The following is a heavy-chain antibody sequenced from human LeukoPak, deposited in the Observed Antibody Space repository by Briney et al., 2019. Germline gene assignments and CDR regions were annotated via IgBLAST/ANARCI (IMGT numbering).Heavy chain of an antibody. CDR3: ANKYSSSWFGFGYYFDY. J-gene: IGHJ4*02. D-gene: IGHD6-13*01. CDR1: GFSFSGYA. CDR2: VSDSGVNT. V-gene: IGHV3-23*01. Sequence: GGSLRLSCEASGFSFSGYAMSWVRQAPGKGLDWVSGVSDSGVNTYYAESMKGRFTISRDNSKSTLYLQMNNLGVEDTAVYYCANKYSSSWFGFGYYFDYWGQGTLVTVSS.